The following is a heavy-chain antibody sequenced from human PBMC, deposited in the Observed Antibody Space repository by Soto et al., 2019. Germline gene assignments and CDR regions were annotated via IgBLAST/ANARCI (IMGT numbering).Heavy chain of an antibody. Sequence: SETLSLTCAVYGVSFSDYCWSWIRQPPGKGLEWIGEINHSGGTNYNPSLKSRVTISVDTSKNQFSLKLTSVTAADTAVYYCANQASGYTSRWSDWGQGTLVTVSS. J-gene: IGHJ4*02. V-gene: IGHV4-34*01. D-gene: IGHD6-13*01. CDR3: ANQASGYTSRWSD. CDR1: GVSFSDYC. CDR2: INHSGGT.